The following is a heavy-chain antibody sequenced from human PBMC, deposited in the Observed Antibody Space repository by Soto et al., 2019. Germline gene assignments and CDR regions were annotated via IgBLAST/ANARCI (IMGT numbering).Heavy chain of an antibody. J-gene: IGHJ4*02. D-gene: IGHD1-26*01. CDR3: AKEDVGGYYYSGL. V-gene: IGHV3-30-3*01. CDR2: ISFDGSNK. CDR1: GFTFSRYA. Sequence: GGSLRLSCAASGFTFSRYAMHWVRQAPGKGLEWVAVISFDGSNKYYADSVKGRFTISRDNSKNTLYLQMNSLRAEDTAVYYCAKEDVGGYYYSGLWGRGTLVTVSS.